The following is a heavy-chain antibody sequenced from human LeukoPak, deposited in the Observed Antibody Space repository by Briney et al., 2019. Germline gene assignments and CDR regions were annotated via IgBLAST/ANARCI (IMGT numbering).Heavy chain of an antibody. CDR1: GGSFSGYY. Sequence: SETLSLTCAVYGGSFSGYYWSWIRQPPGKGLEWIGEINHSGSTNYNPSLKSRVTISVDTSKNQFSLKLSSVTAADTAVYYCARVRGSGWYYYYYYMDVWGKGTTVTVSS. CDR3: ARVRGSGWYYYYYYMDV. D-gene: IGHD6-19*01. J-gene: IGHJ6*03. CDR2: INHSGST. V-gene: IGHV4-34*01.